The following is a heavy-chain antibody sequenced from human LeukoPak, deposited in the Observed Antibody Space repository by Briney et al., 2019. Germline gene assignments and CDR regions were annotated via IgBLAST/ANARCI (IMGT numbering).Heavy chain of an antibody. Sequence: SETLSLTCTVSGGSISSYYWSWIRQPPGKGLEWIGYIYYSGSTNYNPSLKSRVTISVDTSKNQFSLKLSSVTAADTAVYYCARAGWVGPSDYWGQGTLVTVSS. D-gene: IGHD6-19*01. CDR2: IYYSGST. J-gene: IGHJ4*02. CDR3: ARAGWVGPSDY. V-gene: IGHV4-59*01. CDR1: GGSISSYY.